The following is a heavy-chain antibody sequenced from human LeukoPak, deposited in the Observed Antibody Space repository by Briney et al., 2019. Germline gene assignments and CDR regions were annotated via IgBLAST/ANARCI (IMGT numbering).Heavy chain of an antibody. V-gene: IGHV3-74*01. CDR1: GFTFSSFW. J-gene: IGHJ4*02. Sequence: PGGSLRLSCAASGFTFSSFWMHWVRQAPGKGLVWVSRINTDGSSTDYADSVKGRFTISRDNSKNTLYLQMNSLRAEDTAVYYCATVIAAAGYPDYWGQGTLVTVSS. D-gene: IGHD6-13*01. CDR3: ATVIAAAGYPDY. CDR2: INTDGSST.